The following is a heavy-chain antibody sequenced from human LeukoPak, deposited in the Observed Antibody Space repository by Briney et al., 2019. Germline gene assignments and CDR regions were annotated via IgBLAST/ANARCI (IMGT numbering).Heavy chain of an antibody. D-gene: IGHD3-9*01. V-gene: IGHV4-39*01. Sequence: SETLSLTCTVSGGSVSSSTYYWGWIRQLPGKGLEWIGNIYYTGSTYSNPSLRSRVTMSVDTSKNQFSLKMSSVTAADTAVYYCARLSKGRYFDYIFDYWGQGALVTVSS. CDR2: IYYTGST. CDR1: GGSVSSSTYY. CDR3: ARLSKGRYFDYIFDY. J-gene: IGHJ4*02.